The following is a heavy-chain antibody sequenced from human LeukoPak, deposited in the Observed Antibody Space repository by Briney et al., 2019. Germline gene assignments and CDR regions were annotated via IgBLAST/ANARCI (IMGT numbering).Heavy chain of an antibody. J-gene: IGHJ4*02. CDR2: INHSGST. V-gene: IGHV4-34*01. Sequence: SETLSLTCAVYGGSFSGYYWSWIRQPPGKGLEWIGEINHSGSTNYNPSLKSRVTISVDTSKNQFSLKLSSVTAADTAVYYCARGPAAPRPMNEIDHWGQGTLVTVSS. CDR3: ARGPAAPRPMNEIDH. CDR1: GGSFSGYY. D-gene: IGHD6-13*01.